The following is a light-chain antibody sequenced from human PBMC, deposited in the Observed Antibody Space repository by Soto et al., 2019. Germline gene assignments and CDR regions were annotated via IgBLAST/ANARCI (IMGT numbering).Light chain of an antibody. CDR1: QSISSY. V-gene: IGKV1-39*01. CDR2: AAS. J-gene: IGKJ1*01. Sequence: DIQMTQSPSSLSASVGDTVTITCRASQSISSYLNWYQQKPGKAPKLLIYAASSLQSGVPSRFSGSGSGTDFTLTISSLQPEDFATYYCQQSYKTPQTFGQGTKVEIK. CDR3: QQSYKTPQT.